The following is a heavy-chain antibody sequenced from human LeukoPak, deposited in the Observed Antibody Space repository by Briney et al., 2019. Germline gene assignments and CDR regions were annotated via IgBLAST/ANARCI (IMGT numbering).Heavy chain of an antibody. J-gene: IGHJ4*02. CDR2: IYYSGST. CDR1: GGSISSGDYY. V-gene: IGHV4-30-4*08. Sequence: PSQTLSLTCTVSGGSISSGDYYWSWIRQPPGKGLEWIGYIYYSGSTYYNPSLKSRVTISVDTSKNQFSLKLRSVTAADTAVYYCARETIVRGVDYWGQGTLVTVSS. CDR3: ARETIVRGVDY. D-gene: IGHD3-10*01.